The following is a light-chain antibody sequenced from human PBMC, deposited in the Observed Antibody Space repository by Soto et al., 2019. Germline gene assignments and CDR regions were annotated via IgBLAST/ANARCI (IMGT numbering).Light chain of an antibody. J-gene: IGKJ5*01. CDR3: QQYGSSAPIT. V-gene: IGKV3-20*01. Sequence: GLKKSAGAVSLTTGGRASLSFTAIQSVTKNNVNWYQQNPGQARRVVSYGASIRATGIPDRFSGSGSETDFTLTISRLEPEDFALHYWQQYGSSAPITFGEGTRPEIK. CDR1: QSVTKNN. CDR2: GAS.